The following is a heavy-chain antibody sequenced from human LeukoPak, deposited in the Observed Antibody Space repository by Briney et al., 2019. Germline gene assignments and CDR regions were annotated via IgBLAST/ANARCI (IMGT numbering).Heavy chain of an antibody. D-gene: IGHD2-15*01. CDR1: GFTFSSDA. CDR2: ISSRSSFI. V-gene: IGHV3-21*01. J-gene: IGHJ4*02. CDR3: AKDTYYYDN. Sequence: GGSLRLSCAASGFTFSSDAMNWVRQAPGKGLEWVACISSRSSFIYYADSVKGRFTISRDNAKNSLYLQVNSLRAEDTAVYYCAKDTYYYDNWGQGTLVTVSS.